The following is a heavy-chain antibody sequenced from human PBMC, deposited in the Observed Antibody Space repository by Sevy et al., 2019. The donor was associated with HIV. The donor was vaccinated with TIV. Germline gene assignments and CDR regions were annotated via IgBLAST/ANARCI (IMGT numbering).Heavy chain of an antibody. CDR3: AKETIRGTYNWFDP. J-gene: IGHJ5*02. CDR2: ISGSGGST. D-gene: IGHD3-10*01. Sequence: GGSLRLSCVASGFTFSSYGMSWVRQAPGEGLECVSDISGSGGSTYYADSVRGRFTISRDNSKNTLYLQMNSLRADDTAVYYCAKETIRGTYNWFDPWAREPWSPSPQ. V-gene: IGHV3-23*01. CDR1: GFTFSSYG.